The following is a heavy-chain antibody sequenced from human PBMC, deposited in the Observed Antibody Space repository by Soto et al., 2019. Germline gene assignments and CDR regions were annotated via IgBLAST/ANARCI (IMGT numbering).Heavy chain of an antibody. Sequence: QVQLVESGGGAVQPGESLRLYCVASGFDFTYYAMHWVRQAPGKGLESVAVMSSDGSKIHHTDSVKGRFTISRDNSKNTLYLQMNSLRKEDTAVYFCAKHEGVGGTLGLFDYWGQGTLVSVSS. CDR1: GFDFTYYA. CDR3: AKHEGVGGTLGLFDY. CDR2: MSSDGSKI. J-gene: IGHJ4*02. V-gene: IGHV3-30*18. D-gene: IGHD1-26*01.